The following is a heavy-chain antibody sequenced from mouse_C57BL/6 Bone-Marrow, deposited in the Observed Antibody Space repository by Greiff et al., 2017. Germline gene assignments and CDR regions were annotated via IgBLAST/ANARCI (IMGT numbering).Heavy chain of an antibody. J-gene: IGHJ3*01. CDR2: IYPGSGST. V-gene: IGHV1-55*01. CDR1: GYTFTSYW. CDR3: ARWPFAY. Sequence: VQLQQPGAELVKPGASVKMSCKASGYTFTSYWITWVKRRPGQGLEWIGDIYPGSGSTNYNEKFKSKATLTVDTSSSTAYMQRSSLTSEDSAVYYCARWPFAYWGQGTLVTVSA.